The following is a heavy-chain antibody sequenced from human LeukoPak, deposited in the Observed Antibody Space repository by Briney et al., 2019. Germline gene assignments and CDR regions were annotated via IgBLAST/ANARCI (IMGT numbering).Heavy chain of an antibody. J-gene: IGHJ4*02. Sequence: GGSLRLSCAASGFTFSSYGMRWVRQAPGKGLEGVAVISYDGSIKYYSDSVKGRFSISRDNSKNTLDLQMNSLRAEDTAVYYCAKEILTGYYIDYWGQGILVTVSS. CDR1: GFTFSSYG. V-gene: IGHV3-30*18. CDR2: ISYDGSIK. D-gene: IGHD3-9*01. CDR3: AKEILTGYYIDY.